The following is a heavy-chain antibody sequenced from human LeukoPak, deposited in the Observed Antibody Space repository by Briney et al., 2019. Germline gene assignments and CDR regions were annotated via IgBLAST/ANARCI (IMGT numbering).Heavy chain of an antibody. CDR2: IKRKSDGETT. Sequence: GGSLGLSCAASGFTFSNAWMSWVRQAPGKGLEWVGRIKRKSDGETTDYAAPVKGRFTISRDDSKNTLHLQMNSLKTEDTAVYYCTTDPYSGSYNYYYGMDVWGQGTTVTVSS. D-gene: IGHD1-26*01. CDR1: GFTFSNAW. J-gene: IGHJ6*02. CDR3: TTDPYSGSYNYYYGMDV. V-gene: IGHV3-15*01.